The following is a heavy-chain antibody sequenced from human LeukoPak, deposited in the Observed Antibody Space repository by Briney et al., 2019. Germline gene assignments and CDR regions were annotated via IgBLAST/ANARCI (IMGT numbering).Heavy chain of an antibody. Sequence: KPSETLSLTCAVYGGSFSGYYWSWIRQHPGRGLEWIGYIYYSGSTYYNPSLKSRVTISVDTSKNQFSLKLSSVTAADTAVYYCARDGGNGLFDYWGQGTLVTVSS. J-gene: IGHJ4*02. CDR2: IYYSGST. V-gene: IGHV4-31*11. CDR1: GGSFSGYY. CDR3: ARDGGNGLFDY. D-gene: IGHD4-23*01.